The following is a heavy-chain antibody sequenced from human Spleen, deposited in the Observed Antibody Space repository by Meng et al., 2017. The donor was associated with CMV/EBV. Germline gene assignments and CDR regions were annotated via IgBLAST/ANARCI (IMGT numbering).Heavy chain of an antibody. CDR3: ARDLAPAVIARWFDP. V-gene: IGHV3-21*01. CDR1: GFTFSSYS. Sequence: GESLKISCAAPGFTFSSYSMNWVRQAPGKGLEWVSSISSSSSYIYYADSVKGRFTISRDNAKNSLYLQMNSLRAEDTAVYYCARDLAPAVIARWFDPWGQGTLVTVSS. J-gene: IGHJ5*02. CDR2: ISSSSSYI. D-gene: IGHD2-21*01.